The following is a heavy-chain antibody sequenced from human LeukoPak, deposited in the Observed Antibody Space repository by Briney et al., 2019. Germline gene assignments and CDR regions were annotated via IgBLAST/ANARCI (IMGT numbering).Heavy chain of an antibody. CDR1: GFSFSSFA. CDR3: ARGYRSGGVCYFDY. V-gene: IGHV3-30-3*01. D-gene: IGHD2-15*01. J-gene: IGHJ4*02. Sequence: GGSLRLSCAASGFSFSSFAMHWVRQAPGKGLEGVAVISYDGSGKYYADSVKGRFTISRDNSKNTLYLQMNSLRTEDTAVYYCARGYRSGGVCYFDYWGQGTLVTVSS. CDR2: ISYDGSGK.